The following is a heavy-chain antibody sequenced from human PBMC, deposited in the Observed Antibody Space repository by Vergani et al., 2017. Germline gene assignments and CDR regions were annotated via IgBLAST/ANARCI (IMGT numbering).Heavy chain of an antibody. J-gene: IGHJ6*02. CDR1: GGSISSGGYY. CDR3: ARXGYYGSGSYYYYYGMDV. D-gene: IGHD3-10*01. V-gene: IGHV4-31*03. Sequence: QVQLQESGPGLVKPSQTLSLTCTVSGGSISSGGYYWSWIRQHPGKGLEWIGYIYYSGSTYYNPALKSRVTISVDTSKNQFSLKLSSVTAADTAVYYCARXGYYGSGSYYYYYGMDVWGQGTTVTVSS. CDR2: IYYSGST.